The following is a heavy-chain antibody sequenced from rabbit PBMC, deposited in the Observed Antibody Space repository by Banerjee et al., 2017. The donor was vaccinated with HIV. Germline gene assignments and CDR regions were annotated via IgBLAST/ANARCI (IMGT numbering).Heavy chain of an antibody. CDR2: IGFGSTGNT. CDR3: ARDTGSSFSTYGMDL. J-gene: IGHJ6*01. Sequence: QEQLLESGGGLVKPKGSLKLTCTASGFSFSNKAVMCWVRQAPGKGLEWIGCIGFGSTGNTYYASWAQGRFTISKTSSTTVTLQMTSLTVADTATYFCARDTGSSFSTYGMDLWGPGTLVTVS. D-gene: IGHD8-1*01. CDR1: GFSFSNKAV. V-gene: IGHV1S45*01.